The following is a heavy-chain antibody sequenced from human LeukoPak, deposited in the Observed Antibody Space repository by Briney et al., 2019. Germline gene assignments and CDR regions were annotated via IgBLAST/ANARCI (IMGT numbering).Heavy chain of an antibody. CDR2: IYYSGST. CDR1: GGSLSGYY. Sequence: PSETLSLTCAVYGGSLSGYYWSWIRQPPGKGLEWIGSIYYSGSTYYNPSLKSRVTISVDTSKNQFSLKLSSVTAADTAVYYCARHYDFWSGYSYYYYGMDVWGQGTTVTVSS. CDR3: ARHYDFWSGYSYYYYGMDV. V-gene: IGHV4-34*01. J-gene: IGHJ6*02. D-gene: IGHD3-3*01.